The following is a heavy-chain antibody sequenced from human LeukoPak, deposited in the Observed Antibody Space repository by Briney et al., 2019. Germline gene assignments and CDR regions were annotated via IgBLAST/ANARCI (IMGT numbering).Heavy chain of an antibody. CDR1: GGSFSDYY. J-gene: IGHJ4*02. Sequence: PSETLSLTCAVYGGSFSDYYWSWIRQSPGKGLEWIGEITQSGSTEYNPPLKSRITISVDTSKNQFSLKLTSVTAADTAIYYCARASIRCTSTICYGLDYWGQGTLVTVSS. D-gene: IGHD2-2*01. V-gene: IGHV4-34*01. CDR2: ITQSGST. CDR3: ARASIRCTSTICYGLDY.